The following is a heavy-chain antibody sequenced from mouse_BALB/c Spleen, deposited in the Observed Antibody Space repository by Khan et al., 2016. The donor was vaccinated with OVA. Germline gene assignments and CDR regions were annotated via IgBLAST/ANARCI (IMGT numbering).Heavy chain of an antibody. V-gene: IGHV5-6*01. Sequence: EVELVESGGDLVKPGGSLKLSCASSGFTFSSYSMSWVRQTPDKRLEWVASISSGGDYTYYPDSVKGRFTISRDNAKNTLYLQMSDLKSEDTAMYYCADHLTVSFAYWGKGTLVTVSA. CDR1: GFTFSSYS. J-gene: IGHJ3*01. CDR3: ADHLTVSFAY. D-gene: IGHD4-1*01. CDR2: ISSGGDYT.